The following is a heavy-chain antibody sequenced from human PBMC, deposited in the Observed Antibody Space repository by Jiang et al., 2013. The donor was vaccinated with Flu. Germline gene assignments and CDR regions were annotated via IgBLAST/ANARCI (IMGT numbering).Heavy chain of an antibody. CDR2: INAGNGNT. CDR3: ARDRREIQYYYHAMDA. CDR1: GYTFTTYA. V-gene: IGHV1-3*01. Sequence: SGAEVKKPGASVKVSCKASGYTFTTYALHWVRQAPGQSLEWMGWINAGNGNTKYSQKFQDRVTITRDTSARTAYMELSSLRSEDTAVYYCARDRREIQYYYHAMDAWGQGTTVTVSS. J-gene: IGHJ6*02.